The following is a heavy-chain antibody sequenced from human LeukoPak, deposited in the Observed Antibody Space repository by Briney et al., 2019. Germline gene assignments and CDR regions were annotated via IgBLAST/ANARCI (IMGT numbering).Heavy chain of an antibody. D-gene: IGHD5-18*01. CDR1: GFTFRDHY. V-gene: IGHV3-72*01. CDR2: IRDKANSYTT. CDR3: ARGHWEQLWAYDY. Sequence: GGSLRLSCVGSGFTFRDHYMDWVRQAPGRGLEWVGRIRDKANSYTTEYAASVKGRYTVSRDDSKSSVYLQMNSLRAEDTAVYYCARGHWEQLWAYDYWGQGTLVTVSS. J-gene: IGHJ4*02.